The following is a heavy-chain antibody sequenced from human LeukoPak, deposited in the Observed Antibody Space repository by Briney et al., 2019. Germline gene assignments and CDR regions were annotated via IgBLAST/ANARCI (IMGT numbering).Heavy chain of an antibody. V-gene: IGHV3-23*01. CDR1: GFIFSSYA. J-gene: IGHJ4*02. CDR3: AKDRSCINYVCFGDFDY. CDR2: ISGSGGST. D-gene: IGHD2-8*01. Sequence: GGSLRLSCAASGFIFSSYAMSWVRQAPGKGLEWVSTISGSGGSTYHADSVKGRFTISRDNSKNTVYLQMNSLRAEDTAVYYCAKDRSCINYVCFGDFDYWGQGTLVTVSS.